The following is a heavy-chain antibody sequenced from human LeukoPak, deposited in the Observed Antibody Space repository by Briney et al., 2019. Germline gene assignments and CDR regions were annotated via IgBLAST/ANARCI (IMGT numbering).Heavy chain of an antibody. CDR3: ARASSSWYSRLSFDY. CDR1: GGSFRSYY. D-gene: IGHD6-13*01. CDR2: IYTSGST. Sequence: SETLSLTCTVSGGSFRSYYWSWIRQPAGKGLEWIGRIYTSGSTNYNPSLKSRVTMSVDTSKNQFSLKLSSVTAADTAVYYCARASSSWYSRLSFDYWGQGTLVTVSS. J-gene: IGHJ4*02. V-gene: IGHV4-4*07.